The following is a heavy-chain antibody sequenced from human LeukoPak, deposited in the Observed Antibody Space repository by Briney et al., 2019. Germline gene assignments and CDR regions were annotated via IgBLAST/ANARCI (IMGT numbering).Heavy chain of an antibody. CDR2: IHHSGST. Sequence: SETLSLTCAVSGYSISSGYYWGWIRQPPGKGLEWIGSIHHSGSTYYNPSLKSRVTISVDTSKNHFSLKLSSVTAADTAVYYCASLPVGDWFDPWGQGTLVTVSS. CDR1: GYSISSGYY. V-gene: IGHV4-38-2*01. D-gene: IGHD2-8*02. J-gene: IGHJ5*02. CDR3: ASLPVGDWFDP.